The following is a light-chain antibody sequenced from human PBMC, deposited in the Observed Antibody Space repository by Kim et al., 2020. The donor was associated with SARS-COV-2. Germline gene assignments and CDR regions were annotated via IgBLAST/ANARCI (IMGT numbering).Light chain of an antibody. CDR3: ASRDSSGNLFV. V-gene: IGLV3-19*01. CDR1: SLRTYF. CDR2: GKD. Sequence: SSELTQDPTVSVALGQTIRISCQGDSLRTYFAYWYQQKPGQAPILVIYGKDKRPSGIPARFSGSGSGNTASLTITGPQAEDEADYYCASRDSSGNLFVFGSRTKVNLL. J-gene: IGLJ1*01.